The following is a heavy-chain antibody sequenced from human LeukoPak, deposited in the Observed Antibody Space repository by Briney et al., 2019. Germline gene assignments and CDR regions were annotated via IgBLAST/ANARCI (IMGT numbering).Heavy chain of an antibody. CDR3: AKTPDLQLSFPQFDS. CDR1: NVAMSTYY. CDR2: IHYSGRT. D-gene: IGHD3-16*02. V-gene: IGHV4-59*01. Sequence: SETLSLTCTVSNVAMSTYYWNWIRQPPEKGLEWIGYIHYSGRTNYNPSLKSRLSMSIDTSKNQFSLNLSSVTAADTAVYFCAKTPDLQLSFPQFDSWGQGTLVTVSS. J-gene: IGHJ4*02.